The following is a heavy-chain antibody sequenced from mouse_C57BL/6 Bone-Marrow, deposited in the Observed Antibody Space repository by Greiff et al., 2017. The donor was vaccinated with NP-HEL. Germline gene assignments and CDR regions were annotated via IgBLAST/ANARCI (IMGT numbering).Heavy chain of an antibody. D-gene: IGHD2-4*01. J-gene: IGHJ2*01. CDR1: GYAFSSSW. CDR2: IYPGDGDT. Sequence: LVESGPELVKPGASVKISCKASGYAFSSSWMNWVKQRPGKGLEWIGRIYPGDGDTNYNGKFKGKATLTADKSSSTAYMQLSSLTSEDSAVYFCADYDYDLYHFDYWGQGTTLTVSS. CDR3: ADYDYDLYHFDY. V-gene: IGHV1-82*01.